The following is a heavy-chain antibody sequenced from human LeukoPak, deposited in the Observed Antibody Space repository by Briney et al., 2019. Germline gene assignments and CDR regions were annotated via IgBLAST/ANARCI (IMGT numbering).Heavy chain of an antibody. D-gene: IGHD2-2*01. CDR2: ISGNGVGT. J-gene: IGHJ4*02. CDR3: AKRGSTSYHFDS. CDR1: GFIFSSLA. Sequence: PGGSLRLSCAASGFIFSSLAMRWVRQAPGKGLEWVSSISGNGVGTYYADSVKGRFTISRDNSNNSLNLQMNSLRVEDTAVYYCAKRGSTSYHFDSWGQGTLVTVSS. V-gene: IGHV3-23*01.